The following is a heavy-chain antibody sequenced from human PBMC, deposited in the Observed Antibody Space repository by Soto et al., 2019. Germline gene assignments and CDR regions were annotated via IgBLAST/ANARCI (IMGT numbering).Heavy chain of an antibody. D-gene: IGHD6-13*01. CDR3: TRQPLTAAGTRYYYYYGMDV. CDR1: GFTFSGSA. CDR2: IRSKANSYAT. J-gene: IGHJ6*02. V-gene: IGHV3-73*01. Sequence: PGGSLRLSCAASGFTFSGSAMHWVRQASGKGLEWVGRIRSKANSYATAYAASVKGRFTISRDDSKNTAYLQMNSLKTEDTAVYYCTRQPLTAAGTRYYYYYGMDVWGQGTTVTVSS.